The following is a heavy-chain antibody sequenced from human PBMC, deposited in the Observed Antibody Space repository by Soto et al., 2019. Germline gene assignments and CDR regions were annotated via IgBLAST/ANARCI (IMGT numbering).Heavy chain of an antibody. Sequence: PGGSLRLSCAASGFTFSRYWMSWVHQAPGKGLEWVANIKQDGGEKYSVDSVKGRFTISRDNAKNLLFLQMKSLRAEDTAVYYCATLSINGDMDVWGQGATVTVSS. CDR1: GFTFSRYW. D-gene: IGHD3-3*02. V-gene: IGHV3-7*01. CDR2: IKQDGGEK. J-gene: IGHJ6*02. CDR3: ATLSINGDMDV.